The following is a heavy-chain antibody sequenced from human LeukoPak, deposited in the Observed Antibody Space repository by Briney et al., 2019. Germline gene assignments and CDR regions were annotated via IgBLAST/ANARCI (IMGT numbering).Heavy chain of an antibody. D-gene: IGHD3-22*01. CDR2: INPKSGDT. V-gene: IGHV1-2*02. J-gene: IGHJ4*02. CDR3: ARVRSSGAFDL. CDR1: GYTLTDYY. Sequence: ASVKVSCKASGYTLTDYYVYWMREAPGQGFEWMGWINPKSGDTNYAQNFQGRVTMTRDTSISTAYMELIMLTSDDTAVYYCARVRSSGAFDLWGQGALVTVSS.